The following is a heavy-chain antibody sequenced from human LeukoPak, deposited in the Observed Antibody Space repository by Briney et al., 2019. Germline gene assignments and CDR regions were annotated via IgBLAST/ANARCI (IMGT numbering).Heavy chain of an antibody. D-gene: IGHD3-22*01. CDR1: GFTFSSYG. CDR3: AKGLSYDSSGHPY. CDR2: IRYDGSNK. V-gene: IGHV3-30*02. J-gene: IGHJ4*02. Sequence: GGSLRLSCAASGFTFSSYGMHWVRQAPGKGLEWVAFIRYDGSNKYYADSVKGRFTISRDNSKNTLYLQMNSLRAEDTAAYYCAKGLSYDSSGHPYWGQGTLVTVSS.